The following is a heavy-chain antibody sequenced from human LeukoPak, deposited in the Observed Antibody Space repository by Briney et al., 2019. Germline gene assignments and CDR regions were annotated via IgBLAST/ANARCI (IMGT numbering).Heavy chain of an antibody. CDR1: GGSISSGGYY. J-gene: IGHJ6*04. CDR3: ARGGEDIVDV. V-gene: IGHV4-31*03. Sequence: PSETLSLTCTVSGGSISSGGYYWSWIRQHPGKGLEWIGYIYYSGSTYYNPSLKSRVTISVDTSKNQFSLKLSSVTAADTAVYYCARGGEDIVDVWGKGTTVTVSS. CDR2: IYYSGST. D-gene: IGHD2-15*01.